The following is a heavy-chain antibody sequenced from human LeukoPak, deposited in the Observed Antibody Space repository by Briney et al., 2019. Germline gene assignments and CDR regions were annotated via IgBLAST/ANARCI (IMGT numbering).Heavy chain of an antibody. CDR2: ISGSGGST. CDR1: GFTFSRYA. CDR3: AERLVGARRGNWFDP. V-gene: IGHV3-23*01. Sequence: AGGSLRLSCAASGFTFSRYAMSWVRQAPGKGLVWVSTISGSGGSTDYADSVKGRFTISRDNSKNTLYLQMNSLRAEDTAVYYCAERLVGARRGNWFDPWGQGTLVTVSS. J-gene: IGHJ5*02. D-gene: IGHD1-26*01.